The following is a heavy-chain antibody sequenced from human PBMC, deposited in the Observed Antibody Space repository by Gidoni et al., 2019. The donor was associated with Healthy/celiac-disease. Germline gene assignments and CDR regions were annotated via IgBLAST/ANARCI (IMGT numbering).Heavy chain of an antibody. V-gene: IGHV3-7*01. D-gene: IGHD3-22*01. J-gene: IGHJ5*02. Sequence: EVQLVESGGGLVQPGGSLRPSCAASGFTFSSYWMSWVRQAPGKGLEWVANIKQDGSEKYYVDSVKGRFTISRDNAKNSLYLQMNSLRAEDTAVYYCARDVWQWLLPQNWFDPWGQGTLVTVSS. CDR1: GFTFSSYW. CDR3: ARDVWQWLLPQNWFDP. CDR2: IKQDGSEK.